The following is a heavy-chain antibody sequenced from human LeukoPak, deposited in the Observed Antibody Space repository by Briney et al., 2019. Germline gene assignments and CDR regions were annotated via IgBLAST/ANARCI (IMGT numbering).Heavy chain of an antibody. Sequence: AASVKVSCKASGYTFTGYYMHWVRQAPGQGLEWMGWINPNSGGTNYAQKFQGRVTMTRDTSISTAYMEPSRLRSDDTAVYYCARTMVRGVIIYYFDYWGQGTPVTVSS. CDR1: GYTFTGYY. CDR2: INPNSGGT. CDR3: ARTMVRGVIIYYFDY. J-gene: IGHJ4*02. V-gene: IGHV1-2*02. D-gene: IGHD3-10*01.